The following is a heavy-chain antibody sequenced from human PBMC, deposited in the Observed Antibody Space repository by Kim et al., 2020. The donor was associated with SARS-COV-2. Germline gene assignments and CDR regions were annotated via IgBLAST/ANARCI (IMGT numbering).Heavy chain of an antibody. CDR3: ARRSGGDAYYYFDL. CDR2: INSNGDST. Sequence: GGSLRLSCAASGFTFNKSPMHWVRQAPGKGLEYVSAINSNGDSTYYAGSVRGRFTISRDNSKNTLYLQMGSLRPDDMALYYCARRSGGDAYYYFDLWGHGTLVTVSS. CDR1: GFTFNKSP. J-gene: IGHJ2*01. V-gene: IGHV3-64*02. D-gene: IGHD3-10*01.